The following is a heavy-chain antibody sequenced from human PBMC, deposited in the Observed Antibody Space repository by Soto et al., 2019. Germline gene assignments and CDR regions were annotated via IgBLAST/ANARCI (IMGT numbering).Heavy chain of an antibody. J-gene: IGHJ4*02. V-gene: IGHV1-46*03. D-gene: IGHD3-3*01. CDR1: GSTFTSYY. CDR2: INPSGGNT. CDR3: ARSGYLNYFDY. Sequence: SVKVSCKDSGSTFTSYYISCLRQAPGQGLEWMGIINPSGGNTSYAQKFQGRVTMTRDTSTSTVYMELSSLRSEDTAVYYCARSGYLNYFDYWGQGTLVTVSS.